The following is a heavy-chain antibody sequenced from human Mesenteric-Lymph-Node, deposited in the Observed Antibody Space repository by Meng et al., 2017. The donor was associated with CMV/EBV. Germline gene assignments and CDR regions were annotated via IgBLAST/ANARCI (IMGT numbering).Heavy chain of an antibody. CDR2: INTNSGDP. CDR3: IVVVATEIVLVY. CDR1: GGTFSSYA. D-gene: IGHD2-2*01. Sequence: CKDSGGTFSSYAISWVRQAPGQGLELMGWINTNSGDPTYAQGFTGRFVFSLDTSVRTAYLQISSLKTEDTAVYYCIVVVATEIVLVYWGQGTLVTVSS. V-gene: IGHV7-4-1*02. J-gene: IGHJ4*02.